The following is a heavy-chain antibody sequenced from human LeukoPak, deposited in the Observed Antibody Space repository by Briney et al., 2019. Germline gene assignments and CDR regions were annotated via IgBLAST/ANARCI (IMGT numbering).Heavy chain of an antibody. CDR2: ISAYNDNT. V-gene: IGHV1-18*01. CDR1: GYTITSYG. CDR3: ARATGLLWFGELLDPVDY. D-gene: IGHD3-10*01. Sequence: ASVKVSCKASGYTITSYGISWVRQAPGQGLEWMGWISAYNDNTNYAQKLQGRVTMTTDTSTSTAYMELRSLRSDDTAVYYCARATGLLWFGELLDPVDYWGQGTLVTVSS. J-gene: IGHJ4*02.